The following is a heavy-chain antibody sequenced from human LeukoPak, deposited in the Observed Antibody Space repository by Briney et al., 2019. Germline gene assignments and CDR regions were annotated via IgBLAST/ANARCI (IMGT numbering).Heavy chain of an antibody. D-gene: IGHD5-24*01. V-gene: IGHV3-7*04. CDR1: GLTFSTYS. Sequence: GGSLRLSCAVSGLTFSTYSMNWVRQAPGKELEWVANIKQDGSKKSYVDSVKGRFTISRDNAKNSPYLQMNSLRAEDTAIYYCTRVGYIDEGIDYWGQGTLVTGSS. CDR2: IKQDGSKK. J-gene: IGHJ4*02. CDR3: TRVGYIDEGIDY.